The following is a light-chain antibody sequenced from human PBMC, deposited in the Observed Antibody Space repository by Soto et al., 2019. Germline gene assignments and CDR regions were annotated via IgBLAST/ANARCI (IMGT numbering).Light chain of an antibody. V-gene: IGKV1-5*01. Sequence: GARDTMTCRASQSISTWLAWYQQKPGKAPNLLIYDASNLASGVPSRFSGSGSGTEFTLTISSLQPEDLTTFYCQQYDSHSKTFGQGTKVEIK. J-gene: IGKJ1*01. CDR2: DAS. CDR3: QQYDSHSKT. CDR1: QSISTW.